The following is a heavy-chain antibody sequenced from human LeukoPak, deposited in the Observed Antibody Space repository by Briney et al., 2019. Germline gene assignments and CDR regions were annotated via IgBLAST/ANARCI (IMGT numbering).Heavy chain of an antibody. CDR3: ARDGIAAAGSFDY. J-gene: IGHJ4*02. CDR1: GFTFSSYA. Sequence: GGFLRLSCAASGFTFSSYAMSWVRQAPGKGLEWVSAISGSGGSTYYPDSVKGRFTISRDNSKNTLYLQMNSLRAEDTAVYYCARDGIAAAGSFDYWGQGTLVTVSS. V-gene: IGHV3-23*01. D-gene: IGHD6-13*01. CDR2: ISGSGGST.